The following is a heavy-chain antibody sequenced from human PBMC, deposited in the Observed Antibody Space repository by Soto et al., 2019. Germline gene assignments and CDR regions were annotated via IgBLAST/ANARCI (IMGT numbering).Heavy chain of an antibody. V-gene: IGHV3-23*01. D-gene: IGHD1-20*01. CDR3: AKDFGDQITGDAFDI. Sequence: GGSLRLSCAASGFTFSSYAMSWVRQAPGKGLECVSAISGSGGSTYYADSVKGRFTISRDNSKNTLYLQMNSLRAEDTAVYYCAKDFGDQITGDAFDIWGQGTMVTVSS. CDR2: ISGSGGST. J-gene: IGHJ3*02. CDR1: GFTFSSYA.